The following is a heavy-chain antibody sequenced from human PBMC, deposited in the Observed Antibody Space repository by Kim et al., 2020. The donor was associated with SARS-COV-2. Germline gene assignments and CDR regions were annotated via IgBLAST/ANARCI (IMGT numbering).Heavy chain of an antibody. CDR1: GYTFTSYA. CDR2: INTNTVNP. D-gene: IGHD6-13*01. J-gene: IGHJ4*02. V-gene: IGHV7-4-1*02. Sequence: ASVKVSCKASGYTFTSYAMNWVLQAPVQGLEWMGWINTNTVNPKYAQGFTGRFVFSLDTSVSTAYLQISSLKAEDTAVYYFAREVAAATSWGQGTLVTVS. CDR3: AREVAAATS.